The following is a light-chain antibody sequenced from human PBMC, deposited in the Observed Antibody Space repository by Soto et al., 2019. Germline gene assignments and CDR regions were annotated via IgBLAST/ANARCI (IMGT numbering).Light chain of an antibody. V-gene: IGLV2-23*01. Sequence: QSALTQPASVSGSPGQSITISCTGTNSDVLSYDAVSWYQHHPGKAPKLIIYEGTKRPSGISNRFSSPKSGNMASLTISGLQAEDESDYYCCSYAYGNGWGFGGGTELTVL. CDR1: NSDVLSYDA. CDR2: EGT. CDR3: CSYAYGNGWG. J-gene: IGLJ3*02.